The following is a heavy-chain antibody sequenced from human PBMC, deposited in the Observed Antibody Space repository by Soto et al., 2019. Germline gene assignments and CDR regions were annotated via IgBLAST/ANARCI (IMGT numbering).Heavy chain of an antibody. Sequence: GGSLRLSCAASGFTFSSYHMDWVRQAPGKGLEWVSYISSASSAIYYADSVKGRFTISRDNAKNSLYLQMNSLRDEDTAVYYCARDGVVAALRYYYGMDVWGQGTTVTVSS. CDR3: ARDGVVAALRYYYGMDV. CDR1: GFTFSSYH. CDR2: ISSASSAI. J-gene: IGHJ6*02. D-gene: IGHD2-15*01. V-gene: IGHV3-48*02.